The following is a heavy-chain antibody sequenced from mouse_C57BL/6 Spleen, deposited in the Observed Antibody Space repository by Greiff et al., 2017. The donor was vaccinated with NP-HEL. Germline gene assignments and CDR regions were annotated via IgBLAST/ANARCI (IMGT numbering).Heavy chain of an antibody. J-gene: IGHJ4*01. Sequence: QVQLQQPGAELVKPGASVKLSCTASGYTFTSYWMHWVKQRPGQGLEWIGMIHPNSGSTNYNEKFKSKATLTVDKSSSTAYMHVSSLTSEDSAIYYCARFDALWGQGTSVTVSS. CDR2: IHPNSGST. CDR3: ARFDAL. CDR1: GYTFTSYW. D-gene: IGHD2-3*01. V-gene: IGHV1-64*01.